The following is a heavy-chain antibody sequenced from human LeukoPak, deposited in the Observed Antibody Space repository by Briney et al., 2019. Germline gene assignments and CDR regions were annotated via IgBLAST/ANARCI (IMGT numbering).Heavy chain of an antibody. Sequence: ETLSLTCTVSGGSISSSSYYWGWIRQPPGKGLEWIGSIYYSGSTYYNPSLKSRVTISVDTSKNQFSLKLSSVTAADTAVYYCARHYGDSYYYYYYMDVRGKGTTVTVSS. D-gene: IGHD4-17*01. CDR2: IYYSGST. V-gene: IGHV4-39*01. J-gene: IGHJ6*03. CDR1: GGSISSSSYY. CDR3: ARHYGDSYYYYYYMDV.